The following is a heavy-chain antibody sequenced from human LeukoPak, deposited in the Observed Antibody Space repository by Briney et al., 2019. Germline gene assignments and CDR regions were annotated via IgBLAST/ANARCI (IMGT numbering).Heavy chain of an antibody. Sequence: ASVKVSCKASGYTFTGYYMHWVRQAPGQGLEWMRWINPNSGGTNYAQKFQGRVTMTRDTSISTAYMELSRLRPDDTAVYYCARSPHILTGENFDYWGQGTLVTVSS. CDR1: GYTFTGYY. D-gene: IGHD3-9*01. CDR3: ARSPHILTGENFDY. V-gene: IGHV1-2*02. J-gene: IGHJ4*02. CDR2: INPNSGGT.